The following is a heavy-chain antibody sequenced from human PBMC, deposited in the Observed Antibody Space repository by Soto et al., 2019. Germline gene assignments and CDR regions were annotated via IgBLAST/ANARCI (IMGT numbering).Heavy chain of an antibody. V-gene: IGHV4-31*11. CDR1: GASLSSGGYY. CDR2: IYFSGST. D-gene: IGHD3-22*01. CDR3: ARGTDSSGYYLSGADWFDP. J-gene: IGHJ5*02. Sequence: HVQLQESGPGLVKPSQTLSLTCAVSGASLSSGGYYWSWIRQYPGRGLEWIGYIYFSGSTHYNPSLQSRVSISEDTSKNHFSLRLSSVTAADTAVYYCARGTDSSGYYLSGADWFDPWGQGTLVTVSS.